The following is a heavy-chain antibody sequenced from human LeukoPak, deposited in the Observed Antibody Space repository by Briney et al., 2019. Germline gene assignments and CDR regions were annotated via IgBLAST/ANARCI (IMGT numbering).Heavy chain of an antibody. CDR1: GFTFNSYW. J-gene: IGHJ4*02. CDR2: INSDGSST. D-gene: IGHD6-19*01. Sequence: GSLSISCAASGFTFNSYWMHWVRQAPGKGLVWVSRINSDGSSTSYADSVKGRFTISRDNAKNTLYLQMNSLRAEDTAVYYCASLQDVYSSGWGSLYYFDYWGQGTLVTVSS. V-gene: IGHV3-74*01. CDR3: ASLQDVYSSGWGSLYYFDY.